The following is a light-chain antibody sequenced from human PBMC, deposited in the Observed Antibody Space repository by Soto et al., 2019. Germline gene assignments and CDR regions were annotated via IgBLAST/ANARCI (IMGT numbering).Light chain of an antibody. J-gene: IGKJ1*01. V-gene: IGKV3-20*01. Sequence: EIVLTQAPGTRSLSAGERVTLSCRASQSVTSSFLAWYQQKPGQTPRLHIYGASSRATGIPDRFSGSGSGTDFTLTISRLEAEDFAVYYCQQYGSSPVTFGQGTKVDIK. CDR1: QSVTSSF. CDR2: GAS. CDR3: QQYGSSPVT.